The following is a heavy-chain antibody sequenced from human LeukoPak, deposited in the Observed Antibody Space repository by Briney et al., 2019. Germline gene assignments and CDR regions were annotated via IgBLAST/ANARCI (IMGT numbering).Heavy chain of an antibody. J-gene: IGHJ4*02. CDR3: ARAYDSSGYYSYYFDY. D-gene: IGHD3-22*01. Sequence: PGGSLRLSCAASRFTFSSYEMNWVRQAPGKGLEWVSYISSSGSTIYYADSVKGRFTISRDNAKNSLYLQMNSLRAKDTAVYYCARAYDSSGYYSYYFDYWGQGTLVTVSS. V-gene: IGHV3-48*03. CDR2: ISSSGSTI. CDR1: RFTFSSYE.